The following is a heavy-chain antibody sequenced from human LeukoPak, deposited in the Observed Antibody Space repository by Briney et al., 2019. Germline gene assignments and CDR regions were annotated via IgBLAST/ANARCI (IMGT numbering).Heavy chain of an antibody. J-gene: IGHJ3*02. Sequence: ASVKVSCKAPGYTFKSYAITWVRQAPGQGLEWMGWIDPYSGNTNYAQKFQGRVTMTTETFTSTADMEGTSLRSDDTAVYYCARGVGNEGLTIWGQGTLVTVSS. CDR1: GYTFKSYA. CDR2: IDPYSGNT. CDR3: ARGVGNEGLTI. D-gene: IGHD1-26*01. V-gene: IGHV1-18*01.